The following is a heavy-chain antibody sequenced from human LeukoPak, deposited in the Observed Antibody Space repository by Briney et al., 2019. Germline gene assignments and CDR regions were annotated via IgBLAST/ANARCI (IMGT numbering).Heavy chain of an antibody. CDR1: GFTFSSYS. V-gene: IGHV3-48*04. Sequence: GGSLRLSCAASGFTFSSYSMNWVRQAPGKGLEWVSCISSSSSTIYYADSVKGRFTISRDNAKNSLYLQMNSLRAEDTAVYYCASLTSGYDAPLDYWGQGTLVTVSS. CDR3: ASLTSGYDAPLDY. D-gene: IGHD5-12*01. J-gene: IGHJ4*02. CDR2: ISSSSSTI.